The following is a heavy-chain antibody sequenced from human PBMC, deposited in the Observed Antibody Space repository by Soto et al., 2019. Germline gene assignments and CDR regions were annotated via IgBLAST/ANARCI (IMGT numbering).Heavy chain of an antibody. J-gene: IGHJ6*03. CDR2: VYYSGNT. D-gene: IGHD6-13*01. CDR3: ARKGAAASYAHYYMDV. CDR1: GGSISPYY. Sequence: SETLSLTCTVSGGSISPYYWSWFRQPPGKGLEWIGYVYYSGNTNYNPSLESRVTISVDTSRNRFSLNLTSATAADTAVYYCARKGAAASYAHYYMDVWGRGTAVTVSS. V-gene: IGHV4-59*01.